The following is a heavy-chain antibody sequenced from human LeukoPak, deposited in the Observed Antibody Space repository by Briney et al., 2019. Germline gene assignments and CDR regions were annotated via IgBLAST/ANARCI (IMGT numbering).Heavy chain of an antibody. Sequence: SETLSLTCTVFGGSNSSYYWSWIRQPPGKGLEWIGNIYYSGSTNYNPSLKSRVTISVDTSKSQFSLKLSSVTAADTAVYYCARDRVGATLGYYYYMDVWGKGTTVTVSS. CDR3: ARDRVGATLGYYYYMDV. J-gene: IGHJ6*03. CDR1: GGSNSSYY. V-gene: IGHV4-59*01. CDR2: IYYSGST. D-gene: IGHD1-26*01.